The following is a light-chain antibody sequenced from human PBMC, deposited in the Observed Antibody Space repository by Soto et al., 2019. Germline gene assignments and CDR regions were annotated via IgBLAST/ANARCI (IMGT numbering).Light chain of an antibody. CDR1: QSLVHSDGHTY. CDR2: QIS. CDR3: MQCTHFPRT. J-gene: IGKJ1*01. V-gene: IGKV2-24*01. Sequence: DIVLTQTPLSSPVTLGQPASISCRSSQSLVHSDGHTYLSWLQQRPGQPPRLLIYQISNRFSGVPDIFSGSEAGTDFTLKISGVEAEDVGVYYCMQCTHFPRTFGQGTKVEIK.